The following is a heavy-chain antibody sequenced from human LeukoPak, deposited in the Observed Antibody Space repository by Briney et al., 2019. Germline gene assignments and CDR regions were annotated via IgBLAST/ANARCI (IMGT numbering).Heavy chain of an antibody. Sequence: SETLSLTCAVYGGSFSGYYWSWIRQPPGKGLEWIGEINHSGSTNYNPSLKSRVTISVDTSKNQFSLKLSSVTAADTAVYYCARGHHYYYDSSGYHYFYYYYYMDVWGKGTTVTVSS. CDR1: GGSFSGYY. V-gene: IGHV4-34*01. CDR2: INHSGST. J-gene: IGHJ6*03. CDR3: ARGHHYYYDSSGYHYFYYYYYMDV. D-gene: IGHD3-22*01.